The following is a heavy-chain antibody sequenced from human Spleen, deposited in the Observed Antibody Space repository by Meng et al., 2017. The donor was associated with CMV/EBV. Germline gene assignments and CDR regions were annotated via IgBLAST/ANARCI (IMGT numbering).Heavy chain of an antibody. CDR2: INWNGGST. Sequence: LSLTCAASGFTFDDYGMSWVRQAPGKGLEWVSGINWNGGSTGYADSVKGRFTISRDNAKNSLYLQMNSLRAEDTAVYYCARTYYYGSGTLEGGDYGMDVWGQGTTVTVSS. D-gene: IGHD3-10*01. CDR3: ARTYYYGSGTLEGGDYGMDV. J-gene: IGHJ6*02. V-gene: IGHV3-20*04. CDR1: GFTFDDYG.